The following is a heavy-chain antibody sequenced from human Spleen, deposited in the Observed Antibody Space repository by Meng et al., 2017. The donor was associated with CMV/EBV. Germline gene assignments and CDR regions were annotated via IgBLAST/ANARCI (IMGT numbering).Heavy chain of an antibody. CDR1: VFSLSTSGMR. Sequence: SGPTLVQPTQTLTLTCTFSVFSLSTSGMRVHWLRQPPGKALEWLARIDWDDEKFYSTSLKTRITISKDASEKQVVLTMTNMGPEDTATYYCVRNYCSRTSCYDYWFDPWGQGTLVTVSS. V-gene: IGHV2-70*04. J-gene: IGHJ5*02. D-gene: IGHD2-2*01. CDR2: IDWDDEK. CDR3: VRNYCSRTSCYDYWFDP.